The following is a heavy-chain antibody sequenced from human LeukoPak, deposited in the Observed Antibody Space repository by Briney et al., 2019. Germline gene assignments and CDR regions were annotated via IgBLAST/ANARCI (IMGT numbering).Heavy chain of an antibody. CDR2: IYYSGST. V-gene: IGHV4-39*01. CDR3: AIHSSSSSFDY. J-gene: IGHJ4*02. Sequence: PSETLSLTCTVSGGSISSSSYYWGWIRQPPGKGLEWIGSIYYSGSTYYNPSLKSRVTISVDTSKNQFSLKLSSVTAADTAVYYCAIHSSSSSFDYWGQGTPVTVSS. CDR1: GGSISSSSYY. D-gene: IGHD6-6*01.